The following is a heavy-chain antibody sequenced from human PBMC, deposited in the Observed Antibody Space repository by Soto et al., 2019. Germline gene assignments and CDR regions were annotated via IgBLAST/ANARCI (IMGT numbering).Heavy chain of an antibody. D-gene: IGHD3-16*01. V-gene: IGHV4-4*02. CDR3: ASHRGNTFGPYDD. Sequence: VQLQESGPGLVRPSGTLSLTCAVSGASISSGNWWSWVRQSPGKGLEWIGEIYHSGSTNHNPSLKSRVIISVDKSRHQFPLKLSSVTAADTAVYFCASHRGNTFGPYDDWGQGTQVTVSS. CDR1: GASISSGNW. CDR2: IYHSGST. J-gene: IGHJ4*01.